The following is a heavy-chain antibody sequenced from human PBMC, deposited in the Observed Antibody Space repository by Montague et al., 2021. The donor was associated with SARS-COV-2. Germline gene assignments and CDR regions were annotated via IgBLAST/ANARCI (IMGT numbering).Heavy chain of an antibody. J-gene: IGHJ5*02. CDR2: LYYSGST. D-gene: IGHD3-3*01. Sequence: SETLSLTCTVSGGSILSSSSYWGWSRHPSQNELEWIRRLYYSGSTYYNPSLKSRVTISVDTSKNQFSLKLSSVTAADTAVYYCARPKGTIFGVVRLGGWFDPWGRGTLVTVSS. CDR1: GGSILSSSSY. CDR3: ARPKGTIFGVVRLGGWFDP. V-gene: IGHV4-39*01.